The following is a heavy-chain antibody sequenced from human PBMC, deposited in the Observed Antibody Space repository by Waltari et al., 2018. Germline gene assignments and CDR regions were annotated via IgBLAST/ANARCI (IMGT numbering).Heavy chain of an antibody. CDR1: GGSISSSY. CDR3: ARGIQLQRY. J-gene: IGHJ4*02. D-gene: IGHD2-2*01. V-gene: IGHV4-59*01. CDR2: IYYSGST. Sequence: QVQLQESGPGLVQPSETLSPPCTVSGGSISSSYWSWIRQPPGKGLEWFGYIYYSGSTNYNPSLKSRVTISVDTSKNQFSLKLSSVTAADTAVYYCARGIQLQRYWGQGTLVTVSS.